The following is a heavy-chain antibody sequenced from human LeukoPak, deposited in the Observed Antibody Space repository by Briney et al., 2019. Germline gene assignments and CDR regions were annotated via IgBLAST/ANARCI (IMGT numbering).Heavy chain of an antibody. J-gene: IGHJ4*02. CDR1: GYTFSSYH. D-gene: IGHD1-26*01. V-gene: IGHV1-46*01. CDR3: ARAWESIAGYYFDY. CDR2: INPSFNPGVDVT. Sequence: ASVKVSCKASGYTFSSYHIHWVRQAPGQGLEWMGKINPSFNPGVDVTSYAQKFQGRVTMTRDTSTNTVYMELSSLRSEDTAVYYCARAWESIAGYYFDYWGQGTLVTVSS.